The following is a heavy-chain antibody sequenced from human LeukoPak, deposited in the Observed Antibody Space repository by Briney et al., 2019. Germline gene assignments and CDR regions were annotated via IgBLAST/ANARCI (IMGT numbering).Heavy chain of an antibody. V-gene: IGHV3-23*01. J-gene: IGHJ4*02. CDR3: ADYRKPQGLDY. D-gene: IGHD1-14*01. Sequence: GGSLRLSCEVSEFPFSIYAMAWVRQAPGQGLEWVSAIDATGGDKYYTDSVKGRFTISRDNSKNTVYLQMNSLRVEDTAVYYCADYRKPQGLDYWGQGTLVTVSS. CDR1: EFPFSIYA. CDR2: IDATGGDK.